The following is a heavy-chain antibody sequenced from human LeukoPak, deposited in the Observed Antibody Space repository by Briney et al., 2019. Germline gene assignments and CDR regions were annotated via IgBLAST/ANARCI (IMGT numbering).Heavy chain of an antibody. Sequence: ASVKVSCKVSGYTLTELSMHWVRQAPGKGLEWMGGFDPEDGETIYAQKFQGRVTMTEDTSTDTAYMELSSLRSEDTAVYYCATRYYDFWSGESDYWGQETLVTVSS. V-gene: IGHV1-24*01. J-gene: IGHJ4*02. D-gene: IGHD3-3*01. CDR1: GYTLTELS. CDR2: FDPEDGET. CDR3: ATRYYDFWSGESDY.